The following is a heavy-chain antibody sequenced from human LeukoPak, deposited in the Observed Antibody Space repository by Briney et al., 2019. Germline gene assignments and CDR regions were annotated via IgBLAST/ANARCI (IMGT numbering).Heavy chain of an antibody. D-gene: IGHD2-2*01. V-gene: IGHV3-48*03. J-gene: IGHJ6*03. Sequence: GSLLLSCAASGFPFISYDRKWVRQAPARGLVWGAYISSGGSIYYADAVSGRGTISSAKANNTLYLQLHSLRAEDTAVYYCAKDTIDIVVVPAGPGNYYYYMDVWGKGATVTISS. CDR3: AKDTIDIVVVPAGPGNYYYYMDV. CDR2: ISSGGSI. CDR1: GFPFISYD.